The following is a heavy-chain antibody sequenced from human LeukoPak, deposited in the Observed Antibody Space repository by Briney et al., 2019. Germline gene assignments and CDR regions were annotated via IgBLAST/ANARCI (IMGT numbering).Heavy chain of an antibody. CDR1: GYSFTSYC. CDR2: IDPSDSYT. D-gene: IGHD2-2*01. V-gene: IGHV5-10-1*01. Sequence: GESLKISCKGSGYSFTSYCISWVRQMPGKGLEWMGRIDPSDSYTNYSPSFQGHVTISADKSISTAYLQWSSLKASDTAMYYCARRPKGNYCSSTSCYYGWFDPWGQGTLVTVSS. J-gene: IGHJ5*02. CDR3: ARRPKGNYCSSTSCYYGWFDP.